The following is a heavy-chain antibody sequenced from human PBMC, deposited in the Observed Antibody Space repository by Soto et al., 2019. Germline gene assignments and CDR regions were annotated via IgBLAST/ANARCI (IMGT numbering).Heavy chain of an antibody. D-gene: IGHD1-26*01. CDR1: GGSISSHY. V-gene: IGHV4-59*11. CDR2: IYYRGST. J-gene: IGHJ6*02. CDR3: ARDGREASGMDV. Sequence: SETLSLTCTVSGGSISSHYWSWVRQAPGKGLEWIGHIYYRGSTNYNPSLRSRSTISVDASKRQFSLKLNSVATADTAVYYCARDGREASGMDVWGQGTKV.